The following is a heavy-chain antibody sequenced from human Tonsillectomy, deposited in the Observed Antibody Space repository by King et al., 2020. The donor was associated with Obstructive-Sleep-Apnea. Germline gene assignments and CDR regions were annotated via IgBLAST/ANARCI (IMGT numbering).Heavy chain of an antibody. D-gene: IGHD3-10*01. J-gene: IGHJ4*02. CDR2: ISSSSDLT. CDR1: GINLRIYG. V-gene: IGHV3-48*01. CDR3: ARDRRDYFGSGSYYAH. Sequence: VQLVESGGGLVQPGGSLRLSCAASGINLRIYGMNWVRQAPGKGLEWLSYISSSSDLTYYADSVKGRFTISRDNANNSLYLEMNSLRVEDTAVYYCARDRRDYFGSGSYYAHWGQGTVVTVSS.